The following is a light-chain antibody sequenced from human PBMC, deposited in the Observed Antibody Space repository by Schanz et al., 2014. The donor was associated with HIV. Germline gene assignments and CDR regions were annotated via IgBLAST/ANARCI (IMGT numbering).Light chain of an antibody. Sequence: QSALTQPPSASGSPGQSVNISCTGTSSDIGGYYYVSWYQQHPGKAPKVLIHGDNNRPSGVSHRFSASKSGITASLTISGLQAEDEGDYYCCSYAGSYTWVFGGGTKLTVL. CDR3: CSYAGSYTWV. J-gene: IGLJ3*02. V-gene: IGLV2-11*01. CDR1: SSDIGGYYY. CDR2: GDN.